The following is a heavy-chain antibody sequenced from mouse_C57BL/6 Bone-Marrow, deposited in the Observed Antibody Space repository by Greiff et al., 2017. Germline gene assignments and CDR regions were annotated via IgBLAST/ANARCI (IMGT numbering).Heavy chain of an antibody. CDR2: IYPGNSDT. D-gene: IGHD1-1*01. CDR3: TRWGDYGSSQYYYAMDY. J-gene: IGHJ4*01. Sequence: VHVKQSGTVLARPGASVKMSCKTSGYTFTSYWMHWVKQRPGQGLEWIGAIYPGNSDTSYNQKFKGKAKLTAVTSASTAYMELSSLTNEDSAVYYCTRWGDYGSSQYYYAMDYWGQGTSVTVSS. V-gene: IGHV1-5*01. CDR1: GYTFTSYW.